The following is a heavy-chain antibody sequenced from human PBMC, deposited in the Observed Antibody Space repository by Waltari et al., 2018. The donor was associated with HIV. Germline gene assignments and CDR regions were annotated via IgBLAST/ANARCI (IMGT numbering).Heavy chain of an antibody. J-gene: IGHJ4*02. Sequence: QVHLVESGGGVVQPGGSLRLSCAPAGFTFSSSGMHWVRQAPGKGLEWVAFIRYDGSNEYYADSVKGRFTISRDNSKNTLYLQMSSLKAEDTAVYYCAKHHLSGSYSDWGQGTLVTVSS. CDR1: GFTFSSSG. D-gene: IGHD1-26*01. V-gene: IGHV3-30*02. CDR3: AKHHLSGSYSD. CDR2: IRYDGSNE.